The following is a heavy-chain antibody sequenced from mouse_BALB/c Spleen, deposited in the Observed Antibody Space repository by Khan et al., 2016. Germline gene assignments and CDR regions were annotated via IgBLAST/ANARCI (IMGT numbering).Heavy chain of an antibody. CDR3: ARDCGRRGSYAMDY. Sequence: EVELVESGGGLVQPGGSLRLSCATSGFTFTDYYMSWVRQPPGKALEWLGFIRNKANGYTTEYSASVKGRFTISRDNSQSILYLQMNTLRAEDSATYYCARDCGRRGSYAMDYWGQGTSVTVSS. CDR1: GFTFTDYY. CDR2: IRNKANGYTT. D-gene: IGHD2-12*01. V-gene: IGHV7-3*02. J-gene: IGHJ4*01.